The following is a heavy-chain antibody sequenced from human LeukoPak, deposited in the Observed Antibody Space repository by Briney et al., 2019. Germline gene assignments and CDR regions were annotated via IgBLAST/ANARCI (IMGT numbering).Heavy chain of an antibody. Sequence: PGGSLRLSCAASGFIFDDNGMGWVRQVPGKGLEWVSVIYGGGSTYYADSVKGRFTISRDNSKNTLYLQMNSLRAEDTAVYYCAGASGDYSSGVHYYYGMDVWGQGTTVTVSS. D-gene: IGHD4-17*01. J-gene: IGHJ6*02. CDR3: AGASGDYSSGVHYYYGMDV. CDR1: GFIFDDNG. V-gene: IGHV3-66*01. CDR2: IYGGGST.